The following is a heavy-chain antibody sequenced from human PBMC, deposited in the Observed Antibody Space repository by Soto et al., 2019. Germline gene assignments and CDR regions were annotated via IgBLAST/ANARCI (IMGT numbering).Heavy chain of an antibody. V-gene: IGHV4-59*01. CDR3: ARDGDGRMTTNPYYYNGMDV. CDR2: VFYTGRA. Sequence: SETLSLTCTVSGGSISSYYWSWIRQPPGKGMEWIGYVFYTGRANYNASLKGRVSISLDTSNDQFSLKLSSVTAADTAVYYCARDGDGRMTTNPYYYNGMDVWGPGTTVTVSS. CDR1: GGSISSYY. J-gene: IGHJ6*02. D-gene: IGHD4-4*01.